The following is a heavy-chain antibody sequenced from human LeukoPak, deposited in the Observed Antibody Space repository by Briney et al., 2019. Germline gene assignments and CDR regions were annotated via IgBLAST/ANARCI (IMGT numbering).Heavy chain of an antibody. J-gene: IGHJ4*02. CDR2: ISSSTSNI. V-gene: IGHV3-11*01. CDR1: GFTFSDYY. D-gene: IGHD3-22*01. Sequence: GGSLRLSCEASGFTFSDYYMGWIRQAPGKGLEWVSYISSSTSNIYYVDSVKGRFAISRDNTKNSLFLQMTSLRVDDTAVYYCASLYYYDSIDYWGQGTLVTVSS. CDR3: ASLYYYDSIDY.